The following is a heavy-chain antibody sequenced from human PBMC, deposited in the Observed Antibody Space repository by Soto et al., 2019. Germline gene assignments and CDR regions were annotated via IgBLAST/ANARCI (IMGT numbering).Heavy chain of an antibody. CDR1: GGSISSYY. D-gene: IGHD6-13*01. V-gene: IGHV4-59*01. J-gene: IGHJ4*02. CDR2: IYYTGLS. Sequence: SETLSLTCTVSGGSISSYYWSWIRQPPGKGLEWIGYIYYTGLSNSNPSLNSRVTMSVDTSKNQFSLKPSSVTAADTAVYYCASHSSHWPFFDFWGQGTLVSVSS. CDR3: ASHSSHWPFFDF.